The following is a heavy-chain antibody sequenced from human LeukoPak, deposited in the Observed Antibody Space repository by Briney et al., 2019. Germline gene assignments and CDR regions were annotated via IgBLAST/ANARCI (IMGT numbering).Heavy chain of an antibody. CDR3: ARSYDFWSGYYFYYYYYYMDV. V-gene: IGHV4-38-2*02. CDR2: IYHSGST. Sequence: SETLSLTCTVSGYSISSGYYWGWIRQPPGKGLEWIGSIYHSGSTYYNPSLKSRVTISVGTSKNQFSLKLSSVTAADTAVYYCARSYDFWSGYYFYYYYYYMDVWGKGTTVTVSS. D-gene: IGHD3-3*01. CDR1: GYSISSGYY. J-gene: IGHJ6*03.